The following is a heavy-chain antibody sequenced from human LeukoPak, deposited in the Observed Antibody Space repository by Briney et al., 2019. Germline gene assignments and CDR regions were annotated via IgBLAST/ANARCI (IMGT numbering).Heavy chain of an antibody. CDR3: ARDYCTSTTCPNWFDP. J-gene: IGHJ5*02. V-gene: IGHV4-4*07. D-gene: IGHD2-2*01. CDR1: GGSISSYY. CDR2: IYTSGST. Sequence: SETLSLTCTVSGGSISSYYWSWIRQPAGKGLEWIGRIYTSGSTNYNPSLKNRVTMSVDTSKNQFSLKLSSVTAADTAVYYCARDYCTSTTCPNWFDPWGQGTLVTVSS.